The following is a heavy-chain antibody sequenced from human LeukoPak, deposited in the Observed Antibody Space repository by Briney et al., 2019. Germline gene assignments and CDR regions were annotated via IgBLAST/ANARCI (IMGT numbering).Heavy chain of an antibody. J-gene: IGHJ4*02. Sequence: ASVKVSCKASGGTFSSYAISWVRQAPGQGLEWMGGIIPIFGTANYAQKFQGRVTITADESTSTAYMELSSLRSEDTAVYYCARGRGNYDILTAYYFDYWGQGTLVTVSS. CDR1: GGTFSSYA. CDR3: ARGRGNYDILTAYYFDY. D-gene: IGHD3-9*01. CDR2: IIPIFGTA. V-gene: IGHV1-69*13.